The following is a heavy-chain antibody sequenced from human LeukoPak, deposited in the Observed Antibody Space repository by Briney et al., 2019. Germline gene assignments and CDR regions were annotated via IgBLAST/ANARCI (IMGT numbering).Heavy chain of an antibody. V-gene: IGHV3-21*01. CDR3: ARFSDDYGDY. Sequence: GGSLGLSCAASGFNLSNYNMNWVRPVPGKGLEWVSSISVTTTFIYYADSVKGRFTISRDNAKNSLYLQMNSLRAEDTAVYYCARFSDDYGDYLGQGILVAVSS. J-gene: IGHJ4*02. CDR1: GFNLSNYN. CDR2: ISVTTTFI.